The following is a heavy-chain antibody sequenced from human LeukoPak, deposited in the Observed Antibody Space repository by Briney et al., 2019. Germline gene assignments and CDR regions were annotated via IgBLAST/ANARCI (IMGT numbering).Heavy chain of an antibody. CDR2: IKQDGSEK. D-gene: IGHD3-10*01. Sequence: GGSLRLSCAASGFSFSTYWMSWVRQAPGKGLQWVANIKQDGSEKNYVDSVKGRFTISRDNAKNSLYLQMNSLRAEDTAVYYCARARLTLAREVIIKADYRGQGILVTVSS. CDR3: ARARLTLAREVIIKADY. V-gene: IGHV3-7*03. CDR1: GFSFSTYW. J-gene: IGHJ4*02.